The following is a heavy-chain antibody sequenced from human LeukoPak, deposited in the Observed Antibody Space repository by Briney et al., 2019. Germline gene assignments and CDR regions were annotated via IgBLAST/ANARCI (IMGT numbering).Heavy chain of an antibody. CDR3: AKNIWTEMATIYYYMDV. Sequence: GGSLRLSCAASGFTFSSYAMSWVRQSPGKGLEWVSAISGSAYSTYYADSVKGRFTISRDNSKNTLYLQMNSLRAEDTAVYYCAKNIWTEMATIYYYMDVWGKGTTVTVSS. J-gene: IGHJ6*03. CDR2: ISGSAYST. D-gene: IGHD5-24*01. CDR1: GFTFSSYA. V-gene: IGHV3-23*01.